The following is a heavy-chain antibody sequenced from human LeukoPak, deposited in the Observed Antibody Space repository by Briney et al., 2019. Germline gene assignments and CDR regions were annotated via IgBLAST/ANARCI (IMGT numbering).Heavy chain of an antibody. J-gene: IGHJ4*02. D-gene: IGHD2-15*01. CDR2: ITAYNGDT. CDR3: ARGLVEYCSGGSCYPGGY. CDR1: GYTFTSYD. V-gene: IGHV1-18*01. Sequence: ASVKVSCKASGYTFTSYDINWVRQAPGQGLEWMGWITAYNGDTNYAQKFQGRVTMTTDTSTSTAYMEMRSLRSDDAAVYFCARGLVEYCSGGSCYPGGYWGQGTMVTVSS.